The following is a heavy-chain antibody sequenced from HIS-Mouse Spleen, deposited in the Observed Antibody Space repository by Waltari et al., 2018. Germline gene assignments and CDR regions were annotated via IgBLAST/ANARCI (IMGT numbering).Heavy chain of an antibody. Sequence: QVQLVESGGGVVQPGRSLRLSCAASGFTFSSYAMHWARQAPGKGLEWVAVISYDGSNKYYADSVKGRFTISRDNSKNTLYLQMNSLRAEDTAVYYCAREVTPRQAIYSGSYYDYWGQGTLVTVSS. V-gene: IGHV3-30-3*01. J-gene: IGHJ4*02. CDR3: AREVTPRQAIYSGSYYDY. D-gene: IGHD1-26*01. CDR2: ISYDGSNK. CDR1: GFTFSSYA.